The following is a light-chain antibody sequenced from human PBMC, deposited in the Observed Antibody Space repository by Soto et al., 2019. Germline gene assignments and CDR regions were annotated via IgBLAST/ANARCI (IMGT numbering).Light chain of an antibody. V-gene: IGKV1-12*01. CDR3: QQANSFPYT. CDR2: TAS. CDR1: QDISTW. Sequence: DIQMTQSPSFVSASVGDRVTITCRASQDISTWLAWYQQKPGRPPNLLIYTASTLQSWVPSRFRGSGSGTDFTLTINSLQPEDFATSYCQQANSFPYTFGQGTKLEIK. J-gene: IGKJ2*01.